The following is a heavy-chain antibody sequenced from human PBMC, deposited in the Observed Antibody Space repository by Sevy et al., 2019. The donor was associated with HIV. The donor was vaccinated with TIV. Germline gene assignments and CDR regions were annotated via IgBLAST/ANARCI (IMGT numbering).Heavy chain of an antibody. CDR3: AGARYDSSGSFDAFDV. Sequence: GGSLRLSCKPSGFTFVTYAMNWVRQFPGKGLEWVSTIYGSGVAPYYADSVKGRFTISRDNPKNTLYLQMNSLRTEDTALYYCAGARYDSSGSFDAFDVWGQGTMVTVSS. CDR1: GFTFVTYA. V-gene: IGHV3-23*01. D-gene: IGHD3-22*01. CDR2: IYGSGVAP. J-gene: IGHJ3*01.